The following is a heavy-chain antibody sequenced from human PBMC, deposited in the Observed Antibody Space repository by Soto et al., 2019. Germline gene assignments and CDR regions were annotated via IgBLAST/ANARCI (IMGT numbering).Heavy chain of an antibody. Sequence: NPSETLSLTCSVSGGSIRGFHWSWIRQPPGKGLEWIGHLYYSGSTNYNPSLKGRATILVDTSRNHFSLKLSSFTAADTAVYFCARDLPVSEGPYYYGMDVWGPGTTVTVS. CDR1: GGSIRGFH. CDR2: LYYSGST. J-gene: IGHJ6*02. V-gene: IGHV4-59*01. CDR3: ARDLPVSEGPYYYGMDV.